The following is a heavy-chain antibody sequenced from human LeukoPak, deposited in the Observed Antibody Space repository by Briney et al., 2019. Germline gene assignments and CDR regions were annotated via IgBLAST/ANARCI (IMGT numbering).Heavy chain of an antibody. V-gene: IGHV3-48*03. Sequence: PGGSLRLSCAASGFIFTNYEMNWVRQAPGKGLEWISYIDNDGWPTYYADSVEGRFTITRDDAKSSLYLQMDSLTVEDTAVYYCARDLIGWSLDPWGQGTLVTVSS. CDR3: ARDLIGWSLDP. CDR1: GFIFTNYE. J-gene: IGHJ5*02. CDR2: IDNDGWPT. D-gene: IGHD2-2*03.